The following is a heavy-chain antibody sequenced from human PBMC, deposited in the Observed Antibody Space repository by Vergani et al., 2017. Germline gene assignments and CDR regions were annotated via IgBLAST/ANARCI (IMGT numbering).Heavy chain of an antibody. CDR3: ARDGRGGWQQLVRSGYYGMDV. Sequence: QVQLVQSGAEGKKPGASVKVSCKASGYTFTGYYMHWVRQAPGQGLEWMGWINPNSGGTNYAQKFQGRVTMTRDTSISTAYMELSRLRSDDTAVYYCARDGRGGWQQLVRSGYYGMDVWGQGTTVTVSS. J-gene: IGHJ6*02. CDR2: INPNSGGT. D-gene: IGHD6-13*01. V-gene: IGHV1-2*02. CDR1: GYTFTGYY.